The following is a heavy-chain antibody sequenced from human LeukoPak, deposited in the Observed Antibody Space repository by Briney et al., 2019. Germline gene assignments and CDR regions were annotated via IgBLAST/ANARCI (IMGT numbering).Heavy chain of an antibody. J-gene: IGHJ4*02. CDR1: GFTFSSYG. Sequence: PGGSLRLSCAASGFTFSSYGMHWVRQAPGKGLEWVSSISSSSSYIYYADSVKGRFTISRDNAKNSLYLQMNSLRAEDTAVYYCARADTAMVSFDYWGQGTLVTVSS. CDR3: ARADTAMVSFDY. V-gene: IGHV3-21*01. D-gene: IGHD5-18*01. CDR2: ISSSSSYI.